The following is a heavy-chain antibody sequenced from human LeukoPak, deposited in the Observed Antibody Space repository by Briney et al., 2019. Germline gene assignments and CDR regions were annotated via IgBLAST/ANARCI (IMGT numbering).Heavy chain of an antibody. CDR1: GFTVSSNY. V-gene: IGHV3-53*01. CDR2: IYSGGST. D-gene: IGHD6-13*01. Sequence: GGSLRLSCAASGFTVSSNYMSWVRQAPGKGLEWVSVIYSGGSTYYADSVKGRFTISRDNSKNTLYLQMNSLKAEDTAVYYCAKAGLGSWYYYGMDVWGQGTTVTVSS. J-gene: IGHJ6*02. CDR3: AKAGLGSWYYYGMDV.